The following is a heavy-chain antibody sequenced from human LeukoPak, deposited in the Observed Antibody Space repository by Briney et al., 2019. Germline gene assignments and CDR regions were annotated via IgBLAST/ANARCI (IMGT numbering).Heavy chain of an antibody. Sequence: GGSLRLSCAASGFTFDDYGMSWVRQAPGKGLEWVSGINWNGGSTGYADSVKGRFTISRDNAKNSLYLQMNSLRAEDTALYYCARAARGYTRGYYFDYWGQGTLVTVSS. J-gene: IGHJ4*02. CDR2: INWNGGST. CDR3: ARAARGYTRGYYFDY. D-gene: IGHD5-18*01. CDR1: GFTFDDYG. V-gene: IGHV3-20*04.